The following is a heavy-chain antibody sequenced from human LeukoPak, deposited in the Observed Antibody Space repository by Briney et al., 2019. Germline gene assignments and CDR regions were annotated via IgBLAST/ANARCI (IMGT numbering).Heavy chain of an antibody. J-gene: IGHJ4*02. V-gene: IGHV4-39*01. D-gene: IGHD4-17*01. CDR3: VLDYGDYAFDY. CDR2: IYYSGNT. CDR1: GGSISSSTYY. Sequence: SETLSLTCTVSGGSISSSTYYWGWIRQSPGKGVEWIGNIYYSGNTYYNPSLKSRVTISVDTSKNQFSLKLSSVTAADTAVYYCVLDYGDYAFDYWGQGTLVTVSS.